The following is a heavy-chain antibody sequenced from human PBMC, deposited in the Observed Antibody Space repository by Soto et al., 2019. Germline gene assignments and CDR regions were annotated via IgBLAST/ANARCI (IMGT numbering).Heavy chain of an antibody. V-gene: IGHV3-48*02. Sequence: GGSLRLSCAASGFTFSSYSMNWVRQAPGKGLEWVSYISSSSSTIYYADSVKGRFTISRDNAKNSLYLQMNSLRDEDTAVYYCAREGGYSYGYGAFDIWGQGTMVTVSS. CDR2: ISSSSSTI. D-gene: IGHD5-18*01. CDR3: AREGGYSYGYGAFDI. J-gene: IGHJ3*02. CDR1: GFTFSSYS.